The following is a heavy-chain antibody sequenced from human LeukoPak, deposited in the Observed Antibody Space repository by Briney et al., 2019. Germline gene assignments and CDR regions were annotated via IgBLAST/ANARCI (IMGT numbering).Heavy chain of an antibody. CDR1: GDSISTSNSY. Sequence: KTSETLSLTCTVSGDSISTSNSYWGWIRQPPGKGLEWIGSIYYSGSTYYNPSLKSRVTISVDTSKNQFSLKLSSVTAADTAVYYCARHKGVWQWLNYFDYWGQGTLVTVSS. CDR2: IYYSGST. V-gene: IGHV4-39*01. CDR3: ARHKGVWQWLNYFDY. D-gene: IGHD6-19*01. J-gene: IGHJ4*02.